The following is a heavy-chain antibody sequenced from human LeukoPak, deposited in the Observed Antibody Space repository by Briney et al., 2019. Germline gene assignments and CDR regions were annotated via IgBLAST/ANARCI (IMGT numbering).Heavy chain of an antibody. CDR3: AKDGGYPESFQH. J-gene: IGHJ1*01. V-gene: IGHV3-30*18. Sequence: GGSLRLSSAASGFTFSSYGMHWVRQAPGKGLEWVAVISYDGSNKYYADSVKGRFTISGDNSKNTLYLQMNSLRAEDTAVYYCAKDGGYPESFQHWGQGTLVTVSS. CDR2: ISYDGSNK. CDR1: GFTFSSYG. D-gene: IGHD6-25*01.